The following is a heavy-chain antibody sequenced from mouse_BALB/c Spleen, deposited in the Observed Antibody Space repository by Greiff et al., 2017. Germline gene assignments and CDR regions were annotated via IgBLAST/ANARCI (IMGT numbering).Heavy chain of an antibody. Sequence: VQLQQSGAELVKPGASVKLSCTASGFNIKDTYMHWVKQRPEQGLEWIGRIDPANGNTKYDPKFQGKATITADTSSSTAYMQLSSLTSEDSAVYYCTRDGSYAMDYWGQGTSVTVSS. D-gene: IGHD2-3*01. CDR2: IDPANGNT. V-gene: IGHV14-3*02. CDR1: GFNIKDTY. CDR3: TRDGSYAMDY. J-gene: IGHJ4*01.